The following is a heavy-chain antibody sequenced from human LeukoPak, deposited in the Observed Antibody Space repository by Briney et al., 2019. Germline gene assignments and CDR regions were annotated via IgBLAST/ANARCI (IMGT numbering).Heavy chain of an antibody. Sequence: PGRSLRLSCAASGFTFSSYGMHRVRQAPGKGLEWVAVISYDGSNKYCADSVKGRFTISRDNSKNTLYLQMNSLRAEDTAVYYCAKGAAGIAVAGDWFDPWGQGTLVTVSS. CDR3: AKGAAGIAVAGDWFDP. J-gene: IGHJ5*02. CDR1: GFTFSSYG. V-gene: IGHV3-30*18. D-gene: IGHD6-19*01. CDR2: ISYDGSNK.